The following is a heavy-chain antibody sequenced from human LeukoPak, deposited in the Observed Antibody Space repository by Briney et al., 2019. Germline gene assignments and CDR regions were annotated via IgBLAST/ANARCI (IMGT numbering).Heavy chain of an antibody. CDR3: AKDMGNSKSSSWSHDAFDI. Sequence: PGGSLRLSCAASGFTFDDYAMHWVRQAPGKGLEWVSGISWNSGSIGYADSVKGRFTISRDNAKNSLYLQMNSLRAEDTALYYCAKDMGNSKSSSWSHDAFDIWGQGTMVTVSS. D-gene: IGHD6-13*01. V-gene: IGHV3-9*01. J-gene: IGHJ3*02. CDR1: GFTFDDYA. CDR2: ISWNSGSI.